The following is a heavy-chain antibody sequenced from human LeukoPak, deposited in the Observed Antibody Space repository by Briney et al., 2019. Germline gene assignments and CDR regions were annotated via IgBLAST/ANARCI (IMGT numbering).Heavy chain of an antibody. J-gene: IGHJ4*02. CDR3: ARGDELRYFDWLLGFDY. V-gene: IGHV4-61*10. CDR2: IYYSGST. CDR1: GGSISSGSYY. D-gene: IGHD3-9*01. Sequence: ASQTLSLTCTVSGGSISSGSYYWSWIRQPAGKGLEWIGYIYYSGSTNYNPSLKSRVTISVDTSKNQFSLKLSSVTAADTAVYYCARGDELRYFDWLLGFDYWGQGTLVTVSS.